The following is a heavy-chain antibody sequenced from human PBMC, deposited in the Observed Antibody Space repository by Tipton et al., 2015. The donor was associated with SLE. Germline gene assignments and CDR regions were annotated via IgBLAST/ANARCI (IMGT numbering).Heavy chain of an antibody. CDR3: ARDQGGLDASFDY. CDR2: INHSGST. D-gene: IGHD1-1*01. J-gene: IGHJ4*02. V-gene: IGHV4-4*02. CDR1: GGSISRNNW. Sequence: TLSLTCTVFGGSISRNNWWSWVRQPPGKGLEWIGEINHSGSTNYNPSLKSRVTISVDTSKNQFSLQLNSVTPEDTAVYYCARDQGGLDASFDYWGQGTLVTVSS.